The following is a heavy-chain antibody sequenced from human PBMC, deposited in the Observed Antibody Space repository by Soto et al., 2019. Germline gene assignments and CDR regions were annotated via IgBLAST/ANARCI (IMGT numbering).Heavy chain of an antibody. CDR3: ARGGNYGDPIYY. CDR1: GGSISSGTYY. J-gene: IGHJ4*02. CDR2: ISYSGGT. D-gene: IGHD4-17*01. V-gene: IGHV4-31*03. Sequence: QVQLQESGPGLVKPSQTLSLTCTVSGGSISSGTYYWNWIRQHPGKGLEWIGYISYSGGTYYNPSLKSRLTISIETSKNQFSLKLSSVTAADTAVYHCARGGNYGDPIYYWCQGTLVTVAS.